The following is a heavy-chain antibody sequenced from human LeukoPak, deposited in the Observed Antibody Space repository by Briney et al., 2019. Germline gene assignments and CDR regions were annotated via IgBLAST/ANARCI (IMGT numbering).Heavy chain of an antibody. J-gene: IGHJ4*02. D-gene: IGHD4-17*01. Sequence: GRSLRLSCAASGFTFSSYGMHWVRQAPGKGLEWVAVIWYDGSNKYYADSVKGRFTISRDNYKNTLYLQMNSLRAEDTAVYYCARDLPGALSGLDYWGQGTLVTVSS. CDR1: GFTFSSYG. V-gene: IGHV3-33*01. CDR3: ARDLPGALSGLDY. CDR2: IWYDGSNK.